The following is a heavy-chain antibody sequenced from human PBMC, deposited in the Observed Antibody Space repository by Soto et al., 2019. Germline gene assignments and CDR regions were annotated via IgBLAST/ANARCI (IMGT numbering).Heavy chain of an antibody. CDR1: GASISDYY. D-gene: IGHD1-26*01. J-gene: IGHJ4*02. CDR2: IYTSGNT. Sequence: QVQLQESGPGLVKPAETLSLTCNVSGASISDYYWSWIRQPPGKGLEWIGYIYTSGNTNYNPSLKRRVTISVDTSKNQFSLKLRSVTAADTAVYYCASQVGSGYSDDWGQGTLVTVS. V-gene: IGHV4-59*13. CDR3: ASQVGSGYSDD.